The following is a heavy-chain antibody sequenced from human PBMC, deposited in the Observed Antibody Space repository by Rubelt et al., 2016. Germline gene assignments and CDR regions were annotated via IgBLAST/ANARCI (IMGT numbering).Heavy chain of an antibody. Sequence: QVQLVQSGAEVKKPGASVKVSCKASGYTFTSYDINWVRQATGQGLEWMGWMNPNSGNTGYAQKFQGRVTMTRNTSISTAYMELSSLRSEDTAVYYWASRITFFGVVMTNGMDVWRQGTTVTVSS. CDR3: ASRITFFGVVMTNGMDV. V-gene: IGHV1-8*01. CDR1: GYTFTSYD. CDR2: MNPNSGNT. J-gene: IGHJ6*02. D-gene: IGHD3-3*01.